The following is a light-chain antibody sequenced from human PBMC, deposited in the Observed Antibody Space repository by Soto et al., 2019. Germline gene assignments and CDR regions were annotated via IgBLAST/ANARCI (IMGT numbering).Light chain of an antibody. Sequence: EIVMTQSPATLSVSPGEGATLSCRAGQSVGTNLAWYQQQPGQAPRLLIYGASTRATGVPARFSGSGSGTDFSLGKGSLEPEDSAVYYCEQRHMWPMVFGQGTRVEIK. J-gene: IGKJ5*01. V-gene: IGKV3-15*01. CDR1: QSVGTN. CDR3: EQRHMWPMV. CDR2: GAS.